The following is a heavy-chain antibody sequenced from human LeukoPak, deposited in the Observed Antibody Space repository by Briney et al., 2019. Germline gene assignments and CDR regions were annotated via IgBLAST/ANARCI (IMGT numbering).Heavy chain of an antibody. Sequence: GGSLRLSCAASGFTFSNHGMNWVRQAPGKGLEWLSGVSPPGGGTYYADSVKGRFIISRDDAKKSMYLQMNSLRVEDTAVYFCARYSEVYYYVDVWGTGTTVTVSS. CDR3: ARYSEVYYYVDV. J-gene: IGHJ6*03. CDR1: GFTFSNHG. V-gene: IGHV3-21*01. D-gene: IGHD2-21*01. CDR2: VSPPGGGT.